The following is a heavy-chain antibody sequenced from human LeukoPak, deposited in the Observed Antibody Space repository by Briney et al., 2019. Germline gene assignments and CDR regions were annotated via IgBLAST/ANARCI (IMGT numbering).Heavy chain of an antibody. CDR2: ISSNGGST. D-gene: IGHD2-21*02. J-gene: IGHJ6*03. Sequence: GGSLRLSCAASGFTFNSYAMHWVRQAPGKGLEYVSAISSNGGSTYYANSVKGRFTISRDNSKNTLYLQMGSLRAEDMAVYYCARVPGVTYYYYYYMDVWGKGTTVTVSS. CDR1: GFTFNSYA. V-gene: IGHV3-64*01. CDR3: ARVPGVTYYYYYYMDV.